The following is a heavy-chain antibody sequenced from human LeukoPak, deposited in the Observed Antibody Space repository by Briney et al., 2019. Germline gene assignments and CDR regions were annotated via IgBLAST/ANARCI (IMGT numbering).Heavy chain of an antibody. CDR2: IIPIFGAA. D-gene: IGHD3-3*01. CDR1: GGTFSSYA. Sequence: ASVKVSCKASGGTFSSYAISWVRQAPGQGLEWMGGIIPIFGAANYAQKFQGRVTITADESTSTAYMELSSLRSEDTAVYYCATHTVLEWLFVHHYYYYYGMDVWAKGPRSPSP. J-gene: IGHJ6*02. CDR3: ATHTVLEWLFVHHYYYYYGMDV. V-gene: IGHV1-69*01.